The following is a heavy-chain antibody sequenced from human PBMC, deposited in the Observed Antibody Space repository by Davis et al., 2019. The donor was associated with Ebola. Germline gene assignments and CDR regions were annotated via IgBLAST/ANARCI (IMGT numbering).Heavy chain of an antibody. CDR3: ARSSGFRLTFDY. V-gene: IGHV3-66*01. J-gene: IGHJ4*02. D-gene: IGHD4/OR15-4a*01. CDR2: IYSGGST. CDR1: GFTVSSNY. Sequence: GESLKISCAASGFTVSSNYMSWVRQAPGKGLEWVSVIYSGGSTYYADSVKGRFTISRDNSKNTLYLQMNSLRAEDTAVYYCARSSGFRLTFDYWGQGTLVTVPS.